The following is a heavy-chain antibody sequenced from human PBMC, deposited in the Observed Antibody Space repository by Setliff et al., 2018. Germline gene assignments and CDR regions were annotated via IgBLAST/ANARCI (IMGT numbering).Heavy chain of an antibody. V-gene: IGHV4-59*01. Sequence: PSETLSLTCTVSGGSFSTYYWSWIRQAPGKGLEWIGHVYYSGAANYNPSLKSRVTVSVDTSKNQFSLRLISVAAADTAVYYCARGGTFRYFDSWGQGTLVTVSS. CDR2: VYYSGAA. D-gene: IGHD5-12*01. J-gene: IGHJ4*02. CDR3: ARGGTFRYFDS. CDR1: GGSFSTYY.